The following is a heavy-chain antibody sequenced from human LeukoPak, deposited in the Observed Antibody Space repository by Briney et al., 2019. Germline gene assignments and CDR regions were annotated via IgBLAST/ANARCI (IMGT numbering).Heavy chain of an antibody. D-gene: IGHD3-10*01. Sequence: SETLSLTCAVYGGSFSGYYWSWIRQPPGKGLEWIGEINHSGSTNYNPSLKSRVTISVDTSKNQFSLKLSSVTAADTAVYYCARLRYYYGSGRQRNFDYWGQGTLVTVTS. CDR3: ARLRYYYGSGRQRNFDY. V-gene: IGHV4-34*01. CDR1: GGSFSGYY. J-gene: IGHJ4*02. CDR2: INHSGST.